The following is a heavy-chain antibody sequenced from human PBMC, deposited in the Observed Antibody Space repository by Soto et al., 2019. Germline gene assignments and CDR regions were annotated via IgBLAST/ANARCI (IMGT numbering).Heavy chain of an antibody. Sequence: SVKVSCKASGGTFSSYAISWVRQAPGQGLEWMGGIIPIFGTANYAQKFQGRVTITADESTSTAYMELSSLRSEDTAVYYCARKGGTTVTNYYYYHGMDVWGQGTTVTVSS. CDR2: IIPIFGTA. V-gene: IGHV1-69*13. J-gene: IGHJ6*02. D-gene: IGHD4-17*01. CDR1: GGTFSSYA. CDR3: ARKGGTTVTNYYYYHGMDV.